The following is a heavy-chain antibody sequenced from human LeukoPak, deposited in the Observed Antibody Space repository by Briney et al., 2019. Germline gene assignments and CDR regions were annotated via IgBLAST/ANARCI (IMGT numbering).Heavy chain of an antibody. J-gene: IGHJ5*02. Sequence: RPSETLSLTCAVSGGSISSGSYYWSWIRQPAGKGLEWIGRIYTSGSTNYNPSLKSRVTISVDTSKNQFSLKLSSVTAADTAVYYCARGGMIVVANWFDPWGQGTLVTVSS. D-gene: IGHD3-22*01. V-gene: IGHV4-61*02. CDR3: ARGGMIVVANWFDP. CDR2: IYTSGST. CDR1: GGSISSGSYY.